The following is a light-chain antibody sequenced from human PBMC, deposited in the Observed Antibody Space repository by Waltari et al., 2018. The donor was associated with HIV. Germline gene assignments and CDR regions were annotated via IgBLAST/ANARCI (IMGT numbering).Light chain of an antibody. CDR2: SAS. V-gene: IGKV3-15*01. Sequence: IIMTQSPTTLSVAPGERATFSCRASQSVATNLAWYQQKPGQAPRLLIHSASTRATGVPPRFSGSGSGTEFTLTISSMQSEDFAIYYCQQYNLWPPITFGQGTRL. CDR1: QSVATN. J-gene: IGKJ5*01. CDR3: QQYNLWPPIT.